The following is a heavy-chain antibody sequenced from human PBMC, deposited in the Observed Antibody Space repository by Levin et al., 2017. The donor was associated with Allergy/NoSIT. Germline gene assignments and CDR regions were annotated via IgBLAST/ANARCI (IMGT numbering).Heavy chain of an antibody. J-gene: IGHJ5*02. CDR2: MNPNSGNT. CDR1: GYTFTSYD. CDR3: ARGRQGYCSGGSCYRWFDP. V-gene: IGHV1-8*01. Sequence: ASVKVSCKASGYTFTSYDINWVRQATGQGLEWMGWMNPNSGNTGYAQKFQGRVTMTRNTSISTAYMELSSLRSEDTAVYYCARGRQGYCSGGSCYRWFDPWGQGTLVTVSS. D-gene: IGHD2-15*01.